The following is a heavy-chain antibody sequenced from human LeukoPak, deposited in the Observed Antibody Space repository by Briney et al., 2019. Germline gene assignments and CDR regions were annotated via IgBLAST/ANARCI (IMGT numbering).Heavy chain of an antibody. CDR2: LTGSGSIP. CDR1: GFTFSSQG. Sequence: QTGGSLRLSCAASGFTFSSQGMSWVRQAPGKGLEWVSALTGSGSIPYYSDSVKGRFTISRDNSKNTVYLQLNSLRVEDTAVYYCAKMQGYFDYWGQGTLVTVSS. CDR3: AKMQGYFDY. J-gene: IGHJ4*02. V-gene: IGHV3-23*01.